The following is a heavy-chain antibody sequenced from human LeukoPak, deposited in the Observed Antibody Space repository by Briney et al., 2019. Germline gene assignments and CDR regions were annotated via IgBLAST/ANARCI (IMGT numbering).Heavy chain of an antibody. V-gene: IGHV4-61*01. CDR2: IYYSGST. J-gene: IGHJ2*01. CDR1: GYSISSGYY. Sequence: SETLSLTCTVSGYSISSGYYWGWIRQPPGKGLEWIGYIYYSGSTNYNPSLKSRVTISVDTSKNQFSLKLSSVTAADTAVYYCARGKSQNVPKTGYDPRGYFDLWGRGTLVTVSS. D-gene: IGHD5-12*01. CDR3: ARGKSQNVPKTGYDPRGYFDL.